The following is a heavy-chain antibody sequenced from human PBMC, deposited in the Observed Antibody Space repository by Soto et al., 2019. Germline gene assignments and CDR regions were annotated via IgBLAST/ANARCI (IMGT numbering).Heavy chain of an antibody. CDR2: ISYDGSNK. D-gene: IGHD6-19*01. J-gene: IGHJ4*02. CDR3: AKWRVAGFRGPTFDY. V-gene: IGHV3-30*18. Sequence: GGSLRLSCTASGFTFSSYGMHWVRQAPGKGLEWVAVISYDGSNKYYADSVKGRFTISRDNSKNTLYLQMNSLRAEDTAVYYCAKWRVAGFRGPTFDYWGQGTLVTVSS. CDR1: GFTFSSYG.